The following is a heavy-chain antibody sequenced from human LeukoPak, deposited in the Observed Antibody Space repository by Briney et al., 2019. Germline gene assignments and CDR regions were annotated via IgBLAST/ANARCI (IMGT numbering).Heavy chain of an antibody. CDR2: FDPEDGET. D-gene: IGHD3-9*01. CDR1: EYTFTGYY. CDR3: ATRSPTYYDILTGYYFIAGFDY. Sequence: GASVKVSCKASEYTFTGYYMHWVRQAPGQGLEWMGGFDPEDGETIYAQKFQGRVTMTEDTSTDTAYMELSSLRSEDAAVYYCATRSPTYYDILTGYYFIAGFDYWGQGTLVTVSS. J-gene: IGHJ4*02. V-gene: IGHV1-24*01.